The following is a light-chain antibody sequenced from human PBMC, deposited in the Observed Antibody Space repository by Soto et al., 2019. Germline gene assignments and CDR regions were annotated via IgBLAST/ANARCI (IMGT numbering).Light chain of an antibody. J-gene: IGLJ2*01. CDR3: AAWDDNLILL. V-gene: IGLV1-44*01. CDR1: SPNFKRNT. CDR2: SNR. Sequence: QSVLTQPPAASGTPGQWVTISCSGTSPNFKRNTFSWYQQLPGTAPKLLIFSNRQRPSAVPDRFSGSESGTSASLAISGLQSDDEAECYCAAWDDNLILLFGGGTKVTVL.